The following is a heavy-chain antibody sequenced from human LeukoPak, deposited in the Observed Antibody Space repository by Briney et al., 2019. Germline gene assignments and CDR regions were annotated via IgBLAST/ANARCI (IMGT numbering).Heavy chain of an antibody. CDR2: IYHSGST. Sequence: SETLSLTCAVYGGSFSGYYWGWIRQPPGKGLEWIGSIYHSGSTYYNPSLKSRVAISVDTSKNQFSLKLSSVTAADTAVYYCARASYGGKDYYYYYMDVWGKGTTVTVSS. D-gene: IGHD4-23*01. CDR1: GGSFSGYY. V-gene: IGHV4-38-2*01. J-gene: IGHJ6*03. CDR3: ARASYGGKDYYYYYMDV.